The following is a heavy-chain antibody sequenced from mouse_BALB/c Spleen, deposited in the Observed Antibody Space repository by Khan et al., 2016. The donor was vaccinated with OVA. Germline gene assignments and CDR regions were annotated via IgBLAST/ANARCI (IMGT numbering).Heavy chain of an antibody. CDR3: AMGRTY. Sequence: QLEESGPGLVKPSQSLSLTCTVTGYSIPSDYAWNWIRQFPGNKLEWMGYITYSGSTSYRPSLKSRISITRDTSKNQFFLQLNSVTTEDTATYYGAMGRTYWGQGTLVTVSA. CDR2: ITYSGST. J-gene: IGHJ3*01. D-gene: IGHD4-1*01. V-gene: IGHV3-2*02. CDR1: GYSIPSDYA.